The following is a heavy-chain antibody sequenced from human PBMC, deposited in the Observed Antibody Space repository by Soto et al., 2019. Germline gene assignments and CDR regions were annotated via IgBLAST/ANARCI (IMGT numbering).Heavy chain of an antibody. CDR2: IYYSGST. CDR3: ARDPTSSSWGNWYFDL. V-gene: IGHV4-30-4*01. CDR1: GGSISSGDYY. J-gene: IGHJ2*01. D-gene: IGHD6-13*01. Sequence: QVQLQESGPGLVKPSQTLSLTCTVSGGSISSGDYYWSWIRQPPGKGLEWIGYIYYSGSTYYNPSIKSRVTISVDTSKNQFSLKLSSVTAADTAVYYCARDPTSSSWGNWYFDLWGRGTLVTVSS.